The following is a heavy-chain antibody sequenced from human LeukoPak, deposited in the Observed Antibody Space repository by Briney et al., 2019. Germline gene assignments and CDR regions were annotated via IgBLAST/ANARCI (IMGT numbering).Heavy chain of an antibody. CDR3: AREGGFYRPLDY. D-gene: IGHD3-3*01. CDR2: VHLDGRT. J-gene: IGHJ4*02. V-gene: IGHV4-4*02. Sequence: GSLRLSCAASGFTFSNCAMSWVRQTPGKGLEWIGEVHLDGRTNYNPSLKSRLIMSVDLPENHISLKLTSVTAADTAVYYCAREGGFYRPLDYSGQGTLVTVSS. CDR1: GFTFSNCAM.